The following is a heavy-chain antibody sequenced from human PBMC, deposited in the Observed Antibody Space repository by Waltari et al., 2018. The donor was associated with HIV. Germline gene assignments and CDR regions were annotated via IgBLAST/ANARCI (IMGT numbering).Heavy chain of an antibody. Sequence: EVQLVEYGGGLVQPGGSLRRSCAASGFTFGDYSMNWSRQAPGKGLEWVSYISSSSSTIYYADSVKGRFTISRDNAKNSLYLQMNSLRAEDTAVYYCARDPVYSGSSLVYYFDYWGQGTLVTVSS. V-gene: IGHV3-48*01. CDR3: ARDPVYSGSSLVYYFDY. D-gene: IGHD6-6*01. CDR2: ISSSSSTI. J-gene: IGHJ4*02. CDR1: GFTFGDYS.